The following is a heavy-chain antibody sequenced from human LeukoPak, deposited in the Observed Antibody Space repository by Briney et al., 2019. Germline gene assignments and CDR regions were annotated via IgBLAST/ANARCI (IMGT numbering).Heavy chain of an antibody. D-gene: IGHD3-3*01. V-gene: IGHV4-59*12. CDR3: ARVGFTFWSGYPTVDY. CDR1: GGSISSYY. Sequence: SETLSLTCTVSGGSISSYYWSWIRQPPGKGLEWIGYIYYSGSTNYNPSLKSRVTISVYTSKNQFSLKLSSVTAADTAVYYCARVGFTFWSGYPTVDYWGQGTLVTVSS. CDR2: IYYSGST. J-gene: IGHJ4*02.